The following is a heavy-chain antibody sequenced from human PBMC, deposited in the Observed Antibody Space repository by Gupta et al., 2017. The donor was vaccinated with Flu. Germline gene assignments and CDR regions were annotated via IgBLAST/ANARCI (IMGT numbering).Heavy chain of an antibody. V-gene: IGHV7-4-1*02. D-gene: IGHD6-6*01. J-gene: IGHJ4*01. Sequence: QVQLVPSGSELKKPGASVKVSCKASGYTFTSYAMNWVRQATVHGLTWMGWVNTNTGNPTYAQGFTGRFVFTLDTSVSTAYLQISSLKAEDTAVYYCARSIAARPGRYDYWGHGTLVPVSS. CDR2: VNTNTGNP. CDR1: GYTFTSYA. CDR3: ARSIAARPGRYDY.